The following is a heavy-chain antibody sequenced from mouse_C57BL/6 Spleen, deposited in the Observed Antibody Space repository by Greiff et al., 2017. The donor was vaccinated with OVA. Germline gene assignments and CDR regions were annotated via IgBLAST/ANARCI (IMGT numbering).Heavy chain of an antibody. J-gene: IGHJ4*01. V-gene: IGHV2-2*01. Sequence: VQLVESGPGLVQPSQSLSITCTVSGFSLTSYGVHWVRQSPGKGLEWLGVIWSGGSTDYNAAFISRLSISKDNSKSQVFFKMNSLQADDTAIYYCAINFYYDSSPYYAMDYWGQETSVTVSS. CDR1: GFSLTSYG. CDR2: IWSGGST. CDR3: AINFYYDSSPYYAMDY. D-gene: IGHD1-1*01.